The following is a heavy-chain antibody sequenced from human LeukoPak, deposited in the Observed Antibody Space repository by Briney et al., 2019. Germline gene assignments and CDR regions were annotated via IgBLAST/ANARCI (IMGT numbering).Heavy chain of an antibody. J-gene: IGHJ5*02. CDR1: GGSFSGYY. V-gene: IGHV4-34*01. CDR2: INHSGST. Sequence: SETLSLTCAVYGGSFSGYYWSWIRQPPGKGLEWIGEINHSGSTNYNPSLKSRVTISVDTSKNQFSLKLSSVTAADTAVYYCARGVGGYCGGGSCYSEPNWFDPWGQGTLVTVSS. D-gene: IGHD2-15*01. CDR3: ARGVGGYCGGGSCYSEPNWFDP.